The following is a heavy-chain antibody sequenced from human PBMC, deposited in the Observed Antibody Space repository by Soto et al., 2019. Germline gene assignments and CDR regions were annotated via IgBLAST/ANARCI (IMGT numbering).Heavy chain of an antibody. CDR1: GFTFSNYA. J-gene: IGHJ4*02. CDR2: ISGSGGST. D-gene: IGHD3-22*01. V-gene: IGHV3-23*01. Sequence: EVQLLESGGGLLQPGGSLRLSCAASGFTFSNYAMSWVRQAPGKGLEWVSAISGSGGSTYYADSLKGRFTISRDNSKNTLYQQVNSLRAEDTAVYYCVKDSNGDYLDRRGYYRLRDENWGQGTLVIVSS. CDR3: VKDSNGDYLDRRGYYRLRDEN.